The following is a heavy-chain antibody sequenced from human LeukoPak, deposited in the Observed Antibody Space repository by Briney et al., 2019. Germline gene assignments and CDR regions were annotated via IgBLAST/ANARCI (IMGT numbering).Heavy chain of an antibody. J-gene: IGHJ4*02. D-gene: IGHD2-8*01. CDR2: INAGNGNT. V-gene: IGHV1-3*01. Sequence: GASVKVSCKASGYTFTSYAMHWVRQAPGQRLEWMGWINAGNGNTKYSQKFQGRVTITRDTSASTAYMELSSLRSEDTAVYYCARAGMQRGSSYFDYRGQGTLVTVSS. CDR1: GYTFTSYA. CDR3: ARAGMQRGSSYFDY.